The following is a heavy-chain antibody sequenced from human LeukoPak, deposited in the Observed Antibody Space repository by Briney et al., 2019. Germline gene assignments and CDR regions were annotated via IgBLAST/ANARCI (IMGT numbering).Heavy chain of an antibody. J-gene: IGHJ4*02. Sequence: GGSLRLSCAASGFTFSSYAMSWVRQAPGKGLEWVSAISGSGGSTYYADSVKGRFTISRDNSKNTLYLQMNSLRAEDTAVYCCARGGGEAAAGPGYYFDYWGQGTLVTVSS. V-gene: IGHV3-23*01. D-gene: IGHD6-13*01. CDR3: ARGGGEAAAGPGYYFDY. CDR2: ISGSGGST. CDR1: GFTFSSYA.